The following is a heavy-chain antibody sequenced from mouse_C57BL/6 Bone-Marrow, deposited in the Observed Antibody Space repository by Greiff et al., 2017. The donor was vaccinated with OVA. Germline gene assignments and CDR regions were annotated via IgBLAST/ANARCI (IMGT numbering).Heavy chain of an antibody. V-gene: IGHV1-80*01. Sequence: QVQLQQSGAELVKPGASVKISCKASGYAFSSYWMNWVKQRPGRGLEWIGQIYPGDGDTNYNGKFKGKATLTADKSSSTAYMQLSSLTSEDSAVYFCARFGDYPWFAYWGQGTLVTVSA. CDR1: GYAFSSYW. CDR2: IYPGDGDT. J-gene: IGHJ3*01. D-gene: IGHD2-13*01. CDR3: ARFGDYPWFAY.